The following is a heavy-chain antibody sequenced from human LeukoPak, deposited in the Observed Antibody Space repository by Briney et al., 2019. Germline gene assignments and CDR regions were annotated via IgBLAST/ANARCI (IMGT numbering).Heavy chain of an antibody. V-gene: IGHV1-18*01. Sequence: ASLKVSCKASVYSFNTCGISWVRQAPGQGLEWMGWISPDNDNTDYAEKFQGRVTMTTDTSTRTAYLELRSLRSDDTAVYYCTRVPGYSCTWHSDCWGQGTLVTVSS. CDR1: VYSFNTCG. J-gene: IGHJ4*02. CDR2: ISPDNDNT. D-gene: IGHD6-13*01. CDR3: TRVPGYSCTWHSDC.